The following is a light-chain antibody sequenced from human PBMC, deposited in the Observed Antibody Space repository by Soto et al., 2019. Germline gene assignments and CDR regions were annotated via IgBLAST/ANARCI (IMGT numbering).Light chain of an antibody. CDR2: KAS. J-gene: IGKJ1*01. CDR3: QQFNNYPWT. V-gene: IGKV1-5*03. CDR1: QSISSW. Sequence: DIQMTQSPSTLSASVGDRVTITCRASQSISSWLAWYQQKPVKAPKLLIYKASSLESGVPSRFSGSGSGTEFTLTISSLQPDDFATYYCQQFNNYPWTFGQGTRVDIK.